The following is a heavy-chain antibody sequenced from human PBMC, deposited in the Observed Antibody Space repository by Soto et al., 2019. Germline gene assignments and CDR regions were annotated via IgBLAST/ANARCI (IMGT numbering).Heavy chain of an antibody. CDR3: ARDHSSSSFYYYYYYMDV. V-gene: IGHV1-69*04. CDR1: GGTLSSYT. CDR2: IIPILGIA. Sequence: GASVKVSCKASGGTLSSYTISWVRQAPGQGLEWMGRIIPILGIANYAQKFQGRVTITADKSTSTAYMELSSLRSEDTAVYYCARDHSSSSFYYYYYYMDVWGKGTTVTVSS. D-gene: IGHD6-6*01. J-gene: IGHJ6*03.